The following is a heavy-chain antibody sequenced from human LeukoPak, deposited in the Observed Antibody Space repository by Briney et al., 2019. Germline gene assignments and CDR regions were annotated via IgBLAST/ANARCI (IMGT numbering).Heavy chain of an antibody. V-gene: IGHV3-43*02. D-gene: IGHD6-13*01. CDR2: ISGDGTRT. CDR3: ARDNVIAAAGTLSAFDI. J-gene: IGHJ3*02. CDR1: GFTFDDYA. Sequence: PGGSLRLSCAASGFTFDDYAMHWVRQAPGKGLEWVSLISGDGTRTYYADSVKGRLTISRDNSKNSLYLQTNSLRTEDTALYYCARDNVIAAAGTLSAFDIWGQGTMVTVSS.